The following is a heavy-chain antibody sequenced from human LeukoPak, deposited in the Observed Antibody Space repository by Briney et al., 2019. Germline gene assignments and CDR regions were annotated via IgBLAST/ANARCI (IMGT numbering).Heavy chain of an antibody. D-gene: IGHD6-19*01. CDR1: GFTFNSYG. V-gene: IGHV3-30*18. Sequence: GGSLRLSCAASGFTFNSYGIHWVRQAPGQGLEWVTIISHDGSNKVYADSVKGRFTISRDNSKNTVYLQMNSLRDDDTALYYCAKGVDRSGYLMDVWGQVTTVTVSS. CDR3: AKGVDRSGYLMDV. J-gene: IGHJ6*02. CDR2: ISHDGSNK.